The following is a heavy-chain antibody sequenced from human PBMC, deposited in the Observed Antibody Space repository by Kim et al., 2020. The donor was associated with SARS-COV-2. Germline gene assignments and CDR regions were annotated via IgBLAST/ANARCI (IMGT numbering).Heavy chain of an antibody. D-gene: IGHD4-17*01. CDR2: ISGSGGRT. V-gene: IGHV3-23*01. CDR3: AKDSGNDYGHQLDY. Sequence: GGSLRLSCAASGFTFSRYAMSWVRQAPGKGLDWVSAISGSGGRTYYADSVKGRFTISRDTSKNTVYLQMNSLRAEDTAVYYCAKDSGNDYGHQLDYWGQGSLVTVSS. J-gene: IGHJ4*02. CDR1: GFTFSRYA.